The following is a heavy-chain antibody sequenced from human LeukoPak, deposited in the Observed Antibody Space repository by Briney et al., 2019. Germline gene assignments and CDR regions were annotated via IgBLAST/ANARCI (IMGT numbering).Heavy chain of an antibody. CDR3: ARAYYGSGSYSFDY. J-gene: IGHJ4*02. D-gene: IGHD3-10*01. CDR1: GFTFSSCA. CDR2: VSGSGAT. V-gene: IGHV3-23*01. Sequence: GGSLRLSCAASGFTFSSCAMSWVRQAPGKGLEWVSVVSGSGATNYADSVKGRFTISRDNAKNSLYLQMNSLRAEDTAVYYCARAYYGSGSYSFDYWGQGTLVTVSS.